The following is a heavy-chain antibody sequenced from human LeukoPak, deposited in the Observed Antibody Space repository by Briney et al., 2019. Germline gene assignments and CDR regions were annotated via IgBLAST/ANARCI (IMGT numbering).Heavy chain of an antibody. J-gene: IGHJ4*02. CDR3: ARGLLRYFDWLTPLDY. CDR2: INPNSGGT. D-gene: IGHD3-9*01. Sequence: GASVKVSCKASGYTFTGYYMHWVRQAPGQGLEWMGWINPNSGGTNYAQKFQGRVTMTRDTSISTACMELSRLRSDDTAVYYCARGLLRYFDWLTPLDYWGQGTLVTVSS. V-gene: IGHV1-2*02. CDR1: GYTFTGYY.